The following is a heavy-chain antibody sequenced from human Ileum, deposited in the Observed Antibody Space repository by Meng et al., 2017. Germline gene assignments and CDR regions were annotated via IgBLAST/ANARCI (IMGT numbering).Heavy chain of an antibody. CDR2: KNSNPQNQ. CDR3: ARVLGDY. Sequence: LLQRVSMLQKPWNARQGSFKGSGFTLISYAIDCGHQGPGRGLKWIGLKNSNPQNQTCAQSFAVRFVFSFDTSLSTAYLQSSTLKAYDTTVYYWARVLGDYWGQGTLVTVSS. CDR1: GFTLISYA. V-gene: IGHV7-4-1*02. J-gene: IGHJ4*02.